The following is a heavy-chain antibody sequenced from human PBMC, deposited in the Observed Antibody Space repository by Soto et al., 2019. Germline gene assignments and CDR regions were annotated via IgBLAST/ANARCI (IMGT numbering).Heavy chain of an antibody. CDR2: IYYSGST. CDR1: GGSISSYY. V-gene: IGHV4-59*01. Sequence: PSETLSLTCTVSGGSISSYYWSWIRQPPGKGLEWIWYIYYSGSTNYNPSLKSRVTISVDTSKNQFSLKLSSVTAADTAVYYCARGIAAAGTYWYVWGKGTTVTVSS. J-gene: IGHJ6*04. D-gene: IGHD6-13*01. CDR3: ARGIAAAGTYWYV.